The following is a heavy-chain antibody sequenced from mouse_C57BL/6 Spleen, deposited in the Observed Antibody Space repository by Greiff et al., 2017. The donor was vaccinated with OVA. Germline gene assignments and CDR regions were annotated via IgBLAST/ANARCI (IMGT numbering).Heavy chain of an antibody. CDR2: IHPNSGST. Sequence: VQLQQPGAELVKPGASVKLSCKASGYTFTSYWMHWVKQRPGQGLEWIGMIHPNSGSTNYNEKFKSKATLTVDKSSSTAYMQLSSLTSEDSAVYYCARRANWDGAMDYWGQGTSVTVSS. CDR3: ARRANWDGAMDY. D-gene: IGHD4-1*01. CDR1: GYTFTSYW. J-gene: IGHJ4*01. V-gene: IGHV1-64*01.